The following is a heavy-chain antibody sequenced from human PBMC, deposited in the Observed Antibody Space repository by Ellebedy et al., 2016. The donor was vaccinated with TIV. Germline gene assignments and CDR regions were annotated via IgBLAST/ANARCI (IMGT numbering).Heavy chain of an antibody. CDR2: ISSTCSRT. D-gene: IGHD3-22*01. CDR3: AKGRGGGSDTSAPRYYFDY. CDR1: GFTFSSYA. Sequence: PGGSLRLSCAASGFTFSSYAMSWVRQAPGKGLEWVSTISSTCSRTYYADSVEGRFIISRDNSKKTLYLQMNSLRAEDTAVYYCAKGRGGGSDTSAPRYYFDYWGLGTLVTVSS. J-gene: IGHJ4*02. V-gene: IGHV3-23*01.